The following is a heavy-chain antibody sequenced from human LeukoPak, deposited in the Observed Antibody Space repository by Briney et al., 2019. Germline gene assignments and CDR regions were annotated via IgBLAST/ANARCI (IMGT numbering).Heavy chain of an antibody. CDR3: VRGGESTWS. Sequence: GGSLRLSCAASGLTFDDYAMHWVRQAPGKGLEWVSGISWNSGNIGYADSVKGRFTISRDNAKNSLYLQMNSLRAEDTAVYYCVRGGESTWSWGQGTLVTVS. CDR2: ISWNSGNI. D-gene: IGHD2-15*01. V-gene: IGHV3-9*01. CDR1: GLTFDDYA. J-gene: IGHJ5*02.